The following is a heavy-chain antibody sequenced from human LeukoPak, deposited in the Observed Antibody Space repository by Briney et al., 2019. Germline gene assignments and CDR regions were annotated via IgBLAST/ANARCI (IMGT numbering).Heavy chain of an antibody. CDR3: AKRSTGYSSGWSPDWFDP. CDR1: GFTFNNYA. Sequence: GGSLRLSCAASGFTFNNYAMTWVRQAPGRGLEWVSTISNSGGSTYYADSVKGRFTISRDNSKNTLYLQMNSLRAEDTAVYYCAKRSTGYSSGWSPDWFDPWGQGTLVTVSS. J-gene: IGHJ5*02. CDR2: ISNSGGST. D-gene: IGHD6-19*01. V-gene: IGHV3-23*01.